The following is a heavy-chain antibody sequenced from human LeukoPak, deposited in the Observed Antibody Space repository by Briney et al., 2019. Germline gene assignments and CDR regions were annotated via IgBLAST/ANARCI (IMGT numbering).Heavy chain of an antibody. J-gene: IGHJ4*02. CDR1: GGSFSGYY. CDR3: ARAPSGVDIVATRPDY. Sequence: SETLSLTCAVYGGSFSGYYWSWVRQPPGKGLEWIGEINHSGSTNYNPSLKSRVTISVDTSKNQFSLKLSSVTAADTAVYYCARAPSGVDIVATRPDYWGQGTLVTVSS. D-gene: IGHD5-12*01. V-gene: IGHV4-34*01. CDR2: INHSGST.